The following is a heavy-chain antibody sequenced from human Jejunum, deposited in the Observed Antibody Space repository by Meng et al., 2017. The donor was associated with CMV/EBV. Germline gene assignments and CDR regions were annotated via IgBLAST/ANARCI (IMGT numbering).Heavy chain of an antibody. CDR2: IIPMFGTI. Sequence: TTQGISWVRQSPGQGLEWMGGIIPMFGTISYAQRFQGRLTIITDKSTNTAHMELNSLTSEDTAVYYCARGINCTSISCAWGFCDHWGLGTRVTVSS. CDR3: ARGINCTSISCAWGFCDH. V-gene: IGHV1-69*05. J-gene: IGHJ4*02. D-gene: IGHD2-2*01. CDR1: TTQG.